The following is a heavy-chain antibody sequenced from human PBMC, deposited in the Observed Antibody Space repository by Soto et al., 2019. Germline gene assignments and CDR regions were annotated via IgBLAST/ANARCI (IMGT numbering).Heavy chain of an antibody. CDR2: IYPGDSDT. D-gene: IGHD3-9*01. V-gene: IGHV5-51*01. Sequence: GESLKISCKGSGYSFTSYWIGWVRQMPGKGLEWMGIIYPGDSDTRYSPSFQGQVTISADKSISTAYLQWSSLKASDTAMYYCARALDIRFRQYYFDYWGQGTLVTVSS. CDR1: GYSFTSYW. CDR3: ARALDIRFRQYYFDY. J-gene: IGHJ4*02.